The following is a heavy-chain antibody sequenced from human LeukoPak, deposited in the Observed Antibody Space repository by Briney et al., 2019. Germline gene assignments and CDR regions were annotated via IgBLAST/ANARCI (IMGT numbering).Heavy chain of an antibody. Sequence: GGSLRPSCAASGFTFSDYYMTWVRQAPGKGLEWVSYITSSGGSMYYADSVKGRFTISRDNAKNSLYLQMNSLRAEDTAVYYCARDGYCTSASCYLPEYFQHWGQGTLVTVSS. CDR1: GFTFSDYY. J-gene: IGHJ1*01. CDR3: ARDGYCTSASCYLPEYFQH. D-gene: IGHD2-2*01. CDR2: ITSSGGSM. V-gene: IGHV3-11*04.